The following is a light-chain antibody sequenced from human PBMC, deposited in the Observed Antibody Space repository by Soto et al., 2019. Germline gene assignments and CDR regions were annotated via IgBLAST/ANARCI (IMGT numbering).Light chain of an antibody. CDR3: QQRSNWLALT. V-gene: IGKV3-11*01. J-gene: IGKJ4*01. CDR2: DAS. Sequence: EIVLTQSPATLSLSPGERATLSCRASQSVSSYLAWYQQKPGQAHRLLIYDASNRATGIPARFSGSGSGTDFTLTISSLEPEDFGVYYCQQRSNWLALTFGGGTKVEIK. CDR1: QSVSSY.